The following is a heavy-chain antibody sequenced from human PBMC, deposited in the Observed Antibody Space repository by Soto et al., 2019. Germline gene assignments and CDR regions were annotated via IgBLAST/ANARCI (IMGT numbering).Heavy chain of an antibody. CDR3: AKGRGGKTVATFGMDV. J-gene: IGHJ6*02. D-gene: IGHD3-16*01. CDR1: GESVCNDY. Sequence: ASVTVSCKASGESVCNDYLHWVRQAPGQGFEWLGLISPFGGATAYGQRFKGRVTVTMDKSSTTFYLELSSLRSDDTAVYYCAKGRGGKTVATFGMDVWGQGVTVTVSS. CDR2: ISPFGGAT. V-gene: IGHV1-46*01.